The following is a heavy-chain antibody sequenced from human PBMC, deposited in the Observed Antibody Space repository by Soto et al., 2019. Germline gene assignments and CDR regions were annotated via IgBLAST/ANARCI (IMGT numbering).Heavy chain of an antibody. CDR1: GGSISSYY. J-gene: IGHJ5*02. CDR3: ARQGSSSSPTINWFDP. V-gene: IGHV4-59*01. CDR2: IYYSGST. D-gene: IGHD6-6*01. Sequence: SETLSLTCTVSGGSISSYYWSWIRQPPGKGLEWIGYIYYSGSTNYNPSLKSRVTISVDTSKNQFSLKLSSVTAADTAVYYCARQGSSSSPTINWFDPWGQGTLVTVSS.